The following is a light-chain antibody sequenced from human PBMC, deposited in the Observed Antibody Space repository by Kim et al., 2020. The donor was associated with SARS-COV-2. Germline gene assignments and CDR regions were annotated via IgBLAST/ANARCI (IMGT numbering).Light chain of an antibody. J-gene: IGLJ3*02. CDR1: SSNIGSNT. Sequence: ELTQPPSASGTPGQRVTISCSGTSSNIGSNTVNWYQQLPGAAPKLLIYSDNQRPSGVPDRFSGSKSGTSASLAISGLQSDDEADYYCAAWDDSVDGPVFGGGTQLTVL. V-gene: IGLV1-44*01. CDR3: AAWDDSVDGPV. CDR2: SDN.